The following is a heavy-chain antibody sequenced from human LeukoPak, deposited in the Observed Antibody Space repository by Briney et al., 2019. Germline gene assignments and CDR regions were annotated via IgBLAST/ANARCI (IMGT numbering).Heavy chain of an antibody. V-gene: IGHV4-34*01. J-gene: IGHJ4*02. CDR3: ARGRGGYHY. CDR1: GGSFSGYY. CDR2: INHSGST. Sequence: SETLSLTCAVYGGSFSGYYWSWIRQPPGKGLEWIGEINHSGSTNYNPSLKSRVTISVDTSKNQFSLKLSSVTAADTAVYYCARGRGGYHYWDQGTLVTVSS. D-gene: IGHD3-10*01.